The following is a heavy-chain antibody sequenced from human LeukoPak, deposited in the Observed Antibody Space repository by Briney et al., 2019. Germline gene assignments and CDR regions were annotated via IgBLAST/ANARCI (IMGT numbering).Heavy chain of an antibody. CDR1: GFTVSSNY. D-gene: IGHD6-13*01. J-gene: IGHJ5*02. Sequence: GGSLRLSCAASGFTVSSNYMSWVRQAPGKGLEWVSVIYSGGSTYYADSVKGRFTISRDNSKNTLYLQMNSLRAEDTAVYYCASRIAAAGTRGVWFDPWGQGTLVTVSS. CDR2: IYSGGST. V-gene: IGHV3-53*01. CDR3: ASRIAAAGTRGVWFDP.